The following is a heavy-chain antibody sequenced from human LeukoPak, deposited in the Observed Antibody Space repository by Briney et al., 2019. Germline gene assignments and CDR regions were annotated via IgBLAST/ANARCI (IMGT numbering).Heavy chain of an antibody. CDR3: ARENTGSYREFDY. J-gene: IGHJ4*02. Sequence: PSETLSLTCIGSVGSLSRYYWSWIRQPAAKGLEWIGRIYSGGSTNYNPSLKSRVTMSVDSSNNQFSLKLSSVTAADTAVFYCARENTGSYREFDYWGQGTLVTVSS. V-gene: IGHV4-4*07. CDR1: VGSLSRYY. D-gene: IGHD1-26*01. CDR2: IYSGGST.